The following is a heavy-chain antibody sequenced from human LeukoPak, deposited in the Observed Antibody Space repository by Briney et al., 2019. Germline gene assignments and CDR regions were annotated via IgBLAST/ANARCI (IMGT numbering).Heavy chain of an antibody. CDR1: GFTFSSYA. CDR2: ISGSGGST. D-gene: IGHD2-15*01. V-gene: IGHV3-23*01. Sequence: AGGSLRLSCAASGFTFSSYAMSWVRQAPGKGLEWVSAISGSGGSTYYADSVKGRFTISRDNSKNTLYLQMNSLRAEDTAVYYCASESSRYCSGGSCPYFWGQGTMVTVSS. CDR3: ASESSRYCSGGSCPYF. J-gene: IGHJ3*01.